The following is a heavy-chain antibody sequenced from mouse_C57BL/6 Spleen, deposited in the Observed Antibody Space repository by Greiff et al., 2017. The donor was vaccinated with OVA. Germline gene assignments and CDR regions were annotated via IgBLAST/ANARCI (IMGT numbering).Heavy chain of an antibody. CDR3: ARLCYDGYYGR. CDR2: IHPNSGST. V-gene: IGHV1-64*01. Sequence: QVQLQQPGAELVKPGASVKLSCKASGYTFTSYWMHWVKQRPGQGLEWIGMIHPNSGSTNYNEKFKSKATLTVDKSSSTAYMQLSSLTSEDSAVYYCARLCYDGYYGRWGKGTLVTVSA. CDR1: GYTFTSYW. J-gene: IGHJ3*01. D-gene: IGHD2-3*01.